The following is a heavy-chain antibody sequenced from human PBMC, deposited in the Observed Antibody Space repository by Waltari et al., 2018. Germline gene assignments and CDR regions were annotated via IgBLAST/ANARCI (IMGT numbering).Heavy chain of an antibody. Sequence: EVQLLESGGGLVQPGGSLRLSCAASGFTVSSYVLSWVRQAPGKGLEWVSGISVAGSVTSYTDSVKGRFTVSRDNSKSMLYLQMNSLRAEDTALYFCARDYIDSPIWGQGTMVTVSS. D-gene: IGHD3-10*01. CDR1: GFTVSSYV. J-gene: IGHJ3*02. CDR3: ARDYIDSPI. V-gene: IGHV3-23*01. CDR2: ISVAGSVT.